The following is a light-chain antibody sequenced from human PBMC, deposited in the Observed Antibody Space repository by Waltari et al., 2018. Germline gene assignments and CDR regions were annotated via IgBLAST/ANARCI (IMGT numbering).Light chain of an antibody. J-gene: IGKJ2*01. CDR2: QAS. Sequence: DIQMTQSTSSLSASVGDRVTITCRISQSISNWLAWYQQKPGKAPILLFYQASILKSGVPSMFRGSGSGTPFTLTFSSLQPGAFATYYCQQYNTYSSFGQGTKLKIK. CDR1: QSISNW. CDR3: QQYNTYSS. V-gene: IGKV1-5*03.